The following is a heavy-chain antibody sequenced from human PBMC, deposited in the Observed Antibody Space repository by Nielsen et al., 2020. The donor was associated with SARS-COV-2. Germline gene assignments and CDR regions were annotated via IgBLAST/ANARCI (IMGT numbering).Heavy chain of an antibody. CDR2: IDPSDSYT. J-gene: IGHJ4*02. Sequence: KVSCKGSGYSFTSYWISWVRQMPGKGLEWMGRIDPSDSYTNYSPSFQGHVTISADKSISTAYLQWSSLKASDTAMYYCARLGYCSGGSCYLSGFDYWGQGTLVTVSS. V-gene: IGHV5-10-1*01. CDR1: GYSFTSYW. D-gene: IGHD2-15*01. CDR3: ARLGYCSGGSCYLSGFDY.